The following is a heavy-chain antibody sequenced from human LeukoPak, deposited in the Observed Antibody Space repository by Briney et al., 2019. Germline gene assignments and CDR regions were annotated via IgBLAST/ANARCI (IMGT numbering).Heavy chain of an antibody. J-gene: IGHJ6*02. CDR1: GYTFTGYY. D-gene: IGHD6-6*01. V-gene: IGHV1-2*02. Sequence: ASVKVSCKASGYTFTGYYMHRVRQAPGQGLEWMGWINPNSGGTNYAQKFQGRVTMTRDTSISTAYMELSRLRSDDTAVYYCARVGARNYYYYGMDVWGQGTTVTVSS. CDR3: ARVGARNYYYYGMDV. CDR2: INPNSGGT.